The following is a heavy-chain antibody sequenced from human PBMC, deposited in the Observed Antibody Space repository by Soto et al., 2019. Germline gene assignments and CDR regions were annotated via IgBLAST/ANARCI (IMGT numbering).Heavy chain of an antibody. CDR3: ARDPYSSSTY. J-gene: IGHJ4*02. CDR2: INHSGST. Sequence: QVQLQQWGAGLLKPSETLSLTCAVYGGSFSGYYWSWIRQPPGKGLEWIGEINHSGSTNYNPSLKSRVTISVDTSKNQFSLKLSSVTAADTAVYYCARDPYSSSTYWGQGTLVTVSS. CDR1: GGSFSGYY. D-gene: IGHD6-13*01. V-gene: IGHV4-34*01.